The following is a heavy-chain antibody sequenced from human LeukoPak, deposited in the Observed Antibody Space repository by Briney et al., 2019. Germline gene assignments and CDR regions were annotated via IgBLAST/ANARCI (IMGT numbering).Heavy chain of an antibody. CDR3: AKDSAGGYSGSQVGDFDY. J-gene: IGHJ4*02. CDR1: GFTFSSHG. D-gene: IGHD1-26*01. CDR2: ISGSGGST. V-gene: IGHV3-23*01. Sequence: GGSLRLSCAASGFTFSSHGMSWVRQAPGKGLEWVSAISGSGGSTYYADSVKGRFTISRDNSKNTLYLQMNSLRAEDTAVYYCAKDSAGGYSGSQVGDFDYWGQGTLVTVSS.